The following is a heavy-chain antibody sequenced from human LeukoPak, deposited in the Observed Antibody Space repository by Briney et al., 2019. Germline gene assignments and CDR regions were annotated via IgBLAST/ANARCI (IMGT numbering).Heavy chain of an antibody. CDR1: GYTFTDYY. CDR3: ARVSEETGSDY. CDR2: ISPSGSSS. D-gene: IGHD3-10*01. Sequence: ASVKVSCKASGYTFTDYYIHWVRQAPGQGLEWMGIISPSGSSSSYAQKFQGRVTMTRDKSTSTVYMELSRLRSEDTAVYYCARVSEETGSDYWGQGTLVTVSS. J-gene: IGHJ4*02. V-gene: IGHV1-46*01.